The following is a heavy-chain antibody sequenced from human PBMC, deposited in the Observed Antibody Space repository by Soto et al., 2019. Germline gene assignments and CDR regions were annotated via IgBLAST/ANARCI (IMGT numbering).Heavy chain of an antibody. V-gene: IGHV4-59*11. D-gene: IGHD5-12*01. Sequence: QVQLQESGPGLVKPSETLSLTCTVSGGSINNHYWSWIRQPPGKGLEGLGYVYYNGITNYNPSLKSRFTMPVDTSRNQLPLDLASLTGADTAIYYCTRANRYSEYWGQGTLVTVSS. CDR3: TRANRYSEY. CDR1: GGSINNHY. J-gene: IGHJ4*02. CDR2: VYYNGIT.